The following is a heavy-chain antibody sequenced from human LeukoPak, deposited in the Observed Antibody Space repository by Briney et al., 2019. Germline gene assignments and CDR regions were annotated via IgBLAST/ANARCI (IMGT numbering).Heavy chain of an antibody. CDR2: ISTSGST. D-gene: IGHD3-10*01. CDR3: ARDRASGSGKYYFDY. CDR1: GGSISSYY. J-gene: IGHJ4*02. Sequence: SETLSLTCTVSGGSISSYYWSWIRQPAGKGLESIGHISTSGSTNYNPSLKSRVTMSVDTSKNQFSLKLSSVTAADTAVYYCARDRASGSGKYYFDYWGQGTLVTVSS. V-gene: IGHV4-4*07.